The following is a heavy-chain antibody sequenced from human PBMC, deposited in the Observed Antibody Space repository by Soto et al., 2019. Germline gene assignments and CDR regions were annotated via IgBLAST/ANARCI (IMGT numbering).Heavy chain of an antibody. CDR2: ISAYNGNT. CDR1: GYTFSSYG. J-gene: IGHJ4*02. V-gene: IGHV1-18*01. CDR3: ARHEHVCDY. Sequence: QVQLVQSGAEVKKPGASVKVSCKASGYTFSSYGISCVRKGPGQGLEWMGWISAYNGNTNYAQKLQGRVTMTTDTSTSTASMALRRLISDYTAVYYCARHEHVCDYWSQGTLVTVSS.